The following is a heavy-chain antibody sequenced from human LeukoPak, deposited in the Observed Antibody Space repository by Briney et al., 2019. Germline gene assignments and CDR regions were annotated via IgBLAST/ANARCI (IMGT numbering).Heavy chain of an antibody. CDR2: IESKTDGGTT. V-gene: IGHV3-15*04. Sequence: GGSLRLSCAASGFTFSNAWMSWVRQAPGKGLEWVGRIESKTDGGTTDYAAPVKGRFTISRDDSKNTLYLQMNSLKTEDTAVYYCTTVLYYGSGSYPEMIPFDYWGQGTLVTVSS. J-gene: IGHJ4*02. D-gene: IGHD3-10*01. CDR3: TTVLYYGSGSYPEMIPFDY. CDR1: GFTFSNAW.